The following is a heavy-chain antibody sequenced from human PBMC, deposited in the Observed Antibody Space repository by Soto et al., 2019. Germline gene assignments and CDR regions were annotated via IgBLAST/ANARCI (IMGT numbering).Heavy chain of an antibody. Sequence: SGPTLVNPTQTLTLTCTFSGFSLTTNRMCINWIRQAPGKALEWLARIDWDDDKYYSTSLKTRLTISKDTSKNQVVLTMTNMDPVDTATYYCAHHNWNYGHNWFDPWGQGTLVTVSS. CDR2: IDWDDDK. J-gene: IGHJ5*02. D-gene: IGHD1-7*01. V-gene: IGHV2-70*12. CDR3: AHHNWNYGHNWFDP. CDR1: GFSLTTNRMC.